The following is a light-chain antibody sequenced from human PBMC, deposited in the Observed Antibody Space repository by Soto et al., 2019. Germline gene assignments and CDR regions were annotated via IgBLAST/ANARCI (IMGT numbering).Light chain of an antibody. J-gene: IGKJ3*01. Sequence: DIQMTQSPSSLSASVGDRVTITCRASQSISSYLNWYQQKPGKAPKLLIYAASSLQSGVPSRFSGSGSGTDFNLTISSLQPEDVATYYCQQSYSTPQITFGPGTKVDIK. V-gene: IGKV1-39*01. CDR3: QQSYSTPQIT. CDR2: AAS. CDR1: QSISSY.